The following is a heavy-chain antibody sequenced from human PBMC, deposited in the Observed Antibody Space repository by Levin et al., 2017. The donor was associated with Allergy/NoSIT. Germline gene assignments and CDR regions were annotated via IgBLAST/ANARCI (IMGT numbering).Heavy chain of an antibody. V-gene: IGHV3-23*01. CDR2: ISGSGGST. D-gene: IGHD6-19*01. CDR1: GFTFSSYA. Sequence: GGSLRLSCAASGFTFSSYAMSWVRQAPGKGLEWVSAISGSGGSTYYADSVKGRFTISRDNSKNTLYLQMNSLRAEDTAVYYCAKDLGLAVAGTWGFDYWGQGTLVTVSS. CDR3: AKDLGLAVAGTWGFDY. J-gene: IGHJ4*02.